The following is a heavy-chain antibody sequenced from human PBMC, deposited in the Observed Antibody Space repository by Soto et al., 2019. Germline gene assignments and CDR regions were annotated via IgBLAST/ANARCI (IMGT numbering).Heavy chain of an antibody. D-gene: IGHD3-10*01. Sequence: EVHLVESGGGLVQPVRSLRLSCAASGFTFDDYAIHWVRQAPGRGLELVAGISWNGASIGYADSVTGRFTISRDNAKNSLHLQMNSLRSEDTALYYCANLPLYGSGFDCWGQGTLVTVSS. CDR3: ANLPLYGSGFDC. CDR1: GFTFDDYA. CDR2: ISWNGASI. V-gene: IGHV3-9*01. J-gene: IGHJ4*02.